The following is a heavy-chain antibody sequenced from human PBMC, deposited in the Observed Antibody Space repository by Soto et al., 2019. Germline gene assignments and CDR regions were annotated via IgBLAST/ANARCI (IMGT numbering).Heavy chain of an antibody. D-gene: IGHD2-15*01. CDR2: ISGRGGST. J-gene: IGHJ2*01. V-gene: IGHV3-23*01. CDR3: FQAEDGRRDRSAVSAFLLNRASDL. Sequence: PGKRLEWVSAISGRGGSTYYAVFVKGGFTISRDNSKKTRYLQMNSLRAMDTAVYYFFQAEDGRRDRSAVSAFLLNRASDL.